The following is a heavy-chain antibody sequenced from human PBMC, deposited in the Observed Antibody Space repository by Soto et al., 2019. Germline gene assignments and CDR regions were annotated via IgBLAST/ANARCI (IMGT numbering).Heavy chain of an antibody. CDR3: AKALGYCSGGSCYSQIYYYYGMDV. J-gene: IGHJ6*02. Sequence: QPGGSLRLSCAASGFTFSSYAMSWVRQAPGKGLEWVSAISGSGGSTYYADSVKGRFTISRDNSKSTLYLQMNSLRAEDTAVYYCAKALGYCSGGSCYSQIYYYYGMDVWGQGTTVTV. CDR2: ISGSGGST. V-gene: IGHV3-23*01. D-gene: IGHD2-15*01. CDR1: GFTFSSYA.